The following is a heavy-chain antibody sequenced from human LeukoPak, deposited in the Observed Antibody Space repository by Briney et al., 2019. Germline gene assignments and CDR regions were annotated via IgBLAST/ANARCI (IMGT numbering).Heavy chain of an antibody. Sequence: GGSLRLSCAAAGFTFSSYRLNWVRQAPGKGLEWLSYIGSSSRTIYYADSVKGRFTISRDNAKNSVYLQMNSLRDEDTAVYYCARAGSGWYFDYWGQGTLVAVSS. CDR3: ARAGSGWYFDY. V-gene: IGHV3-48*02. CDR1: GFTFSSYR. D-gene: IGHD6-19*01. J-gene: IGHJ4*02. CDR2: IGSSSRTI.